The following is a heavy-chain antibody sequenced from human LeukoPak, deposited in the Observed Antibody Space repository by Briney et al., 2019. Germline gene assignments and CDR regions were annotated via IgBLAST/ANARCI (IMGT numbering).Heavy chain of an antibody. Sequence: PGGSLRLSCAASGFTFSSYAMSWVRQAPGKGLEWVSGILDSGYSTYYANSVKGRFTISRDNSNNTLYLQMNSLRAEDTAVYYCARSCGVWGQGTTVTVSS. CDR1: GFTFSSYA. CDR2: ILDSGYST. CDR3: ARSCGV. J-gene: IGHJ6*02. V-gene: IGHV3-23*01.